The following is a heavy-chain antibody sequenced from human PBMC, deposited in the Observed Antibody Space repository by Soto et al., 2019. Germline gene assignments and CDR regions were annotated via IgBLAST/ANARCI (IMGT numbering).Heavy chain of an antibody. V-gene: IGHV3-23*01. J-gene: IGHJ3*01. CDR2: ISGGGGST. Sequence: EVQLLESGGGFVQPGGSLRLSCAASGFTFGNYGMNWVRQAPGKGLEWVSGISGGGGSTYYADSVKGRFTISRDPSKNTVFLEMNSVRAEDTAVYYCAKGFIVVVTVRRPDDACDVWGQGTLVTVSS. D-gene: IGHD2-21*02. CDR1: GFTFGNYG. CDR3: AKGFIVVVTVRRPDDACDV.